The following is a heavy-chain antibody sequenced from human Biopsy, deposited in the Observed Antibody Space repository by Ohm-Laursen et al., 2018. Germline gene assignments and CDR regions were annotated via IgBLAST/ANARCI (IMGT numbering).Heavy chain of an antibody. CDR2: ISSHGGGT. Sequence: SLRLSLAPSGFSISEHGLYWVWITQAKGMAWVCGISSHGGGTSYADSVNGRFIISQDNAKNTLYLQMISLRTADTTLYFCAKLDVLGVTGTAVWQGVDVWGQGTTVTVS. CDR1: GFSISEHG. J-gene: IGHJ6*02. CDR3: AKLDVLGVTGTAVWQGVDV. D-gene: IGHD2-21*02. V-gene: IGHV3-9*01.